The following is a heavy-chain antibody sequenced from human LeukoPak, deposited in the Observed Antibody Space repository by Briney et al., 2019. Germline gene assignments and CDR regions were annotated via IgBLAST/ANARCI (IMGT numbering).Heavy chain of an antibody. CDR3: AKADYYADHLFDY. D-gene: IGHD3-10*01. V-gene: IGHV3-23*01. CDR1: GFTFSTYA. J-gene: IGHJ4*02. Sequence: PGGSLRLSCAASGFTFSTYAMSWARQAPGKGLEWVSAISGSGGSTYYADSVKGRFTISRDNSKNSLYLQMNSLKAEDTAVYYCAKADYYADHLFDYWGQGTLVTVSS. CDR2: ISGSGGST.